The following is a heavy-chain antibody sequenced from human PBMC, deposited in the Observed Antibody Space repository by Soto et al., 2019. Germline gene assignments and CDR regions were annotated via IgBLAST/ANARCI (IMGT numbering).Heavy chain of an antibody. J-gene: IGHJ5*02. Sequence: PAGSLRLPCAASGFTFSNYALSWVRPAPGKGLEWVSGLSDGGGSTFYADSVKGPFTFSRDNAKNTLYLKRSSLRAEDTAVYYCVHPRSTAMIPPTWGQGTLVTVSS. CDR3: VHPRSTAMIPPT. D-gene: IGHD5-12*01. V-gene: IGHV3-23*01. CDR2: LSDGGGST. CDR1: GFTFSNYA.